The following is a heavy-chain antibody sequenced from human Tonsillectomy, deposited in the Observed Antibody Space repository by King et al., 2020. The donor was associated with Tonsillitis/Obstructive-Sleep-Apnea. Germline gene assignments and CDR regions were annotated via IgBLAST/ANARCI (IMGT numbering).Heavy chain of an antibody. V-gene: IGHV3-48*03. CDR2: ISGSGSTI. CDR1: GFTFSSYE. CDR3: ARDPPVRPSDYYYGLDV. Sequence: EVQLVESGGGLVQPGGSLRLSCTASGFTFSSYEMNWVRQAPGKGLEWVSYISGSGSTIFYADSVKGRFTISRDNAKNSLYLQMNSLRAEDTGAYYCARDPPVRPSDYYYGLDVWGQGTTVTVSS. D-gene: IGHD6-6*01. J-gene: IGHJ6*02.